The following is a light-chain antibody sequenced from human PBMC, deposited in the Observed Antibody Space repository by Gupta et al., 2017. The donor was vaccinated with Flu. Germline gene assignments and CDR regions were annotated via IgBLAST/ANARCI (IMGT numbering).Light chain of an antibody. CDR2: GNF. V-gene: IGLV1-40*01. J-gene: IGLJ3*02. CDR3: QSYDRGLGYWV. CDR1: SSNFGAGYD. Sequence: SSNFGAGYDVHWYQQLPGAAPKLLIYGNFNRPSGVPDRFSGSKSGTSASLAINGLQAEDEADYYCQSYDRGLGYWVFGGGTKLTVL.